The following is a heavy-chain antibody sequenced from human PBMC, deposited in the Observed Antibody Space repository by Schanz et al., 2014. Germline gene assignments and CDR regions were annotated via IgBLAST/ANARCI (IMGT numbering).Heavy chain of an antibody. Sequence: DVQLLESGGGLVQPGGSLRLSCAASGFTFSSYAMTWVRQAPGMGLEWVSAISGRDGSTYYADSVRGRFTISRDNSKNTLFLQMNSLRAEDTAVYYCARKVVATIGGYYDNWGQGTLVIVSS. J-gene: IGHJ4*02. V-gene: IGHV3-23*01. CDR3: ARKVVATIGGYYDN. D-gene: IGHD5-12*01. CDR1: GFTFSSYA. CDR2: ISGRDGST.